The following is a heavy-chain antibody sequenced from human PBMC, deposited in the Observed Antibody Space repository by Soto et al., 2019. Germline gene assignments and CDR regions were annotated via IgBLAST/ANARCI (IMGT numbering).Heavy chain of an antibody. CDR2: ISAYNGNT. CDR1: GYTFTSYG. V-gene: IGHV1-18*01. D-gene: IGHD1-26*01. CDR3: ATVHMVGAAYNWLDP. Sequence: ASVKVSCKASGYTFTSYGISWVRQAPGQGLEWMGWISAYNGNTNYAQKLQGRVTMTTDTSTSTAYMELRSLRSDDTAVYYCATVHMVGAAYNWLDPWGQGTLVT. J-gene: IGHJ5*02.